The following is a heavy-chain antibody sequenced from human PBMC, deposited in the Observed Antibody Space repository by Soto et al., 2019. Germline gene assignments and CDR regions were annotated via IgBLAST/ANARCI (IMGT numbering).Heavy chain of an antibody. CDR3: ARAGESSGWYGWYFAL. J-gene: IGHJ2*01. D-gene: IGHD6-19*01. Sequence: QVQLQESGPGLVKPSETLSLTCTVSGGSISSYYWSWIRQPPGKGLEWIGYIYYSGSTNYNPSLRSRVTRSVDTSKNQFSLKLSSVTAADTAVYYCARAGESSGWYGWYFALWGRGTLVTVSS. CDR2: IYYSGST. CDR1: GGSISSYY. V-gene: IGHV4-59*01.